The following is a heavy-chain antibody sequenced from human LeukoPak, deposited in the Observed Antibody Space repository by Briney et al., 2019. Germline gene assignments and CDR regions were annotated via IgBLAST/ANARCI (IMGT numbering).Heavy chain of an antibody. CDR3: ARLSKVRNYFYYNMDV. J-gene: IGHJ6*02. V-gene: IGHV3-53*01. CDR1: GFTFSSYS. Sequence: GGSLRLSCAASGFTFSSYSMNWVRQAPGKGLEWVSVIYSGGSTYYADSVKGRFTISRDNSKNTLYLQMNSLTAADTAVYYCARLSKVRNYFYYNMDVWGQGTTVTVSS. D-gene: IGHD5-18*01. CDR2: IYSGGST.